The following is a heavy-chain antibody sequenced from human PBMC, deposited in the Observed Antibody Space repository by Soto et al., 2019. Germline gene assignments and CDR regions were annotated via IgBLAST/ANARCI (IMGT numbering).Heavy chain of an antibody. Sequence: QVQLQESGPGLVKPSQTLSLTCTVSGGSISSGGYYWSWIRQHPGKGLEWIGYIYYSGSTYYNPSLKSRFTISVDTSKNQFSLKVSSVTAADTAVYYCARDLGAYYYYGMDVWGQGTTVTVSS. V-gene: IGHV4-31*03. CDR1: GGSISSGGYY. J-gene: IGHJ6*02. CDR3: ARDLGAYYYYGMDV. CDR2: IYYSGST.